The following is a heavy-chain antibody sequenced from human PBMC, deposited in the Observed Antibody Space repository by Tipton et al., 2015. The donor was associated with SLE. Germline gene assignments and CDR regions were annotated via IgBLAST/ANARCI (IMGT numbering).Heavy chain of an antibody. CDR3: AREPAGGGSYGASCFDY. CDR1: GFTFSSYW. CDR2: IKQDGSEK. V-gene: IGHV3-7*01. D-gene: IGHD1-26*01. Sequence: SLRLSCAASGFTFSSYWMSWVRQAPGKGLEWVANIKQDGSEKYYVGSVKGRFTISRDNAKNSLYLQMNSLRAEDTAVYYCAREPAGGGSYGASCFDYWGRGTLVTVSS. J-gene: IGHJ4*02.